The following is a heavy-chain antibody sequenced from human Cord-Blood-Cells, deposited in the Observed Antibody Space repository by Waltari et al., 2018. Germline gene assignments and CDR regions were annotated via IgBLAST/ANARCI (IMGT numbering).Heavy chain of an antibody. Sequence: QVQLVESGGGVVQPGRSLRLSCAASGFTFSSYGMPWDRQAPGTGLEWVAVIWYDGSNKYYADSVKGRFTISRDNSKNTLYLQMNSLRAEDTAVYYCARDQSRGATAFFDYWGQGTLVTVSS. J-gene: IGHJ4*02. CDR1: GFTFSSYG. D-gene: IGHD1-26*01. CDR2: IWYDGSNK. CDR3: ARDQSRGATAFFDY. V-gene: IGHV3-33*01.